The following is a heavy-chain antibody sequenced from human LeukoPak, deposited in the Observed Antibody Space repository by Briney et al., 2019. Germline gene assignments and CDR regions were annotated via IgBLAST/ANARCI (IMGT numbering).Heavy chain of an antibody. CDR1: EFFFSDFY. CDR3: ARDASSGSGTYYNPGPFDY. J-gene: IGHJ4*02. D-gene: IGHD3-10*01. CDR2: IDTSGSPI. V-gene: IGHV3-11*01. Sequence: PGGSLRLSCAASEFFFSDFYMNWIRQAPGKGLEWISSIDTSGSPIYYADSVKGRFSISRDDAKKSLFLQMNSLSAEDTAVYYCARDASSGSGTYYNPGPFDYWGQGTLVTVSS.